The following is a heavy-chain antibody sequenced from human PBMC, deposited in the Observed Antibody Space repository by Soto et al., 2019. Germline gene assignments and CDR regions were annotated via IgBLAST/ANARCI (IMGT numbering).Heavy chain of an antibody. CDR1: GFNFGDYA. CDR2: IRSKASGGTA. J-gene: IGHJ4*02. V-gene: IGHV3-49*03. CDR3: TRDEFGERAFDY. D-gene: IGHD3-10*01. Sequence: EVQLVESGGGLVQPGRSLRLSCTTSGFNFGDYAMIWLRQAPGKGLEWLAFIRSKASGGTAEYAASVKDRFTILRDDSEGIAYLQMNSLKTEDTAVYYCTRDEFGERAFDYWGQGALVTVSS.